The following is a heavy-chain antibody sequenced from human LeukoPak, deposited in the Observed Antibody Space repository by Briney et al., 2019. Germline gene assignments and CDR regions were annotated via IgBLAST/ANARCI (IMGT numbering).Heavy chain of an antibody. V-gene: IGHV4-30-4*01. J-gene: IGHJ6*04. CDR2: IYYSGST. D-gene: IGHD2-2*01. Sequence: NPSETLSLTCTVSGGSISSGDYYWSWIRQPPGKGLEWIGYIYYSGSTYYNPSLKSRVTISVDTSKNEFSLKLSSVTAADTAVYYCARLYCSTSRCPLGTMGVWGKGTTVTVSS. CDR3: ARLYCSTSRCPLGTMGV. CDR1: GGSISSGDYY.